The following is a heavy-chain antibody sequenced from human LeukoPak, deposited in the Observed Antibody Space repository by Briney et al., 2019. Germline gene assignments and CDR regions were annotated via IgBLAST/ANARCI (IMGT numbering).Heavy chain of an antibody. CDR2: IYHSGST. J-gene: IGHJ4*02. D-gene: IGHD2-15*01. Sequence: SETLSPTCAVSGGSISSGGYSWSWIRQPPGKGLEWIGYIYHSGSTYYNPSLKSRVTISVDRSKNQFSLKLSSVTAADTAVYYCASGGPTGPVGYWGQGTLVTVSS. V-gene: IGHV4-30-2*01. CDR3: ASGGPTGPVGY. CDR1: GGSISSGGYS.